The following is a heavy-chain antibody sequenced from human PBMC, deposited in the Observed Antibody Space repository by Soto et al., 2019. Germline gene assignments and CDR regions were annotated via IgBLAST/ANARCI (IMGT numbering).Heavy chain of an antibody. D-gene: IGHD6-6*01. CDR2: ICSSSSYT. CDR1: GFTFSDYY. J-gene: IGHJ6*02. Sequence: GGSLRLSCAASGFTFSDYYMSWIRQAPGKGLEWVSYICSSSSYTNYADSVKVRFTISRDNAKNSLYLQMNSLRAEDTAVYYCARDKLRGGVSRPDELVYYYYGMDVWGQGTTVTVSS. CDR3: ARDKLRGGVSRPDELVYYYYGMDV. V-gene: IGHV3-11*06.